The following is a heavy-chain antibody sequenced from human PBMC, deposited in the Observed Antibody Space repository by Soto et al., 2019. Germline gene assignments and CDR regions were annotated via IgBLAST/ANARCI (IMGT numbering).Heavy chain of an antibody. Sequence: QITLKESGPTLVKPTQTLTLTCTFSGLSLSTTGVGVGWIRQPPGKALEWLALIYWDDDKRYSPSLKSRLTITKDTSKKHVDLTMTNMDPVDTATYYCVQSRCGGDCLQSYSSHSYYGLDVWGQGTTVTVSS. CDR1: GLSLSTTGVG. CDR2: IYWDDDK. J-gene: IGHJ6*02. V-gene: IGHV2-5*02. D-gene: IGHD2-21*02. CDR3: VQSRCGGDCLQSYSSHSYYGLDV.